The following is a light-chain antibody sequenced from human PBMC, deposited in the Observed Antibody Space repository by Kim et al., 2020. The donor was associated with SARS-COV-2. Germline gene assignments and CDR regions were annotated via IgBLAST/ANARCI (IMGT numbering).Light chain of an antibody. CDR1: QSISTTY. V-gene: IGKV3-20*01. CDR2: GAS. CDR3: QQYRNSPRT. J-gene: IGKJ1*01. Sequence: PGERATLSCRASQSISTTYLAWYQQKPGQAPRLLIYGASRRATGIPDRFGGSGSGTDFTLTISRLEPEDFAMYYCQQYRNSPRTFGQGTKVDIK.